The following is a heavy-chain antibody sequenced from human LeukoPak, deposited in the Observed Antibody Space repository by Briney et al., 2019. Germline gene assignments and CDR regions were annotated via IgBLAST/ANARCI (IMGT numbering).Heavy chain of an antibody. Sequence: ASVKVSCKASGYTFTDYYIHWVRQAPGQGLEWMGWINPNSGGTNYAQKFQGRVTLTRDTSISTASMELSRLRSDDTAVYYCARGEAAIFGVASLPPYYYYMDVWGKGTTVTVSS. D-gene: IGHD3-3*01. V-gene: IGHV1-2*02. CDR1: GYTFTDYY. CDR3: ARGEAAIFGVASLPPYYYYMDV. J-gene: IGHJ6*03. CDR2: INPNSGGT.